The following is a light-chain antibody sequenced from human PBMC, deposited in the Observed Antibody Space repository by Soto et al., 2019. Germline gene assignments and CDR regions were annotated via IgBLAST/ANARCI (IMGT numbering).Light chain of an antibody. Sequence: QSALTQPRSVSGSPGQSVTISCTGTSSDVGNYNYVSWHQQHPGKAPKLIIYDVSRRPSGVHDRFSGSKSGNTASLTISGLRADDEADYYCCSYAGSFTYVFGTGTQLTVL. CDR1: SSDVGNYNY. CDR3: CSYAGSFTYV. CDR2: DVS. J-gene: IGLJ1*01. V-gene: IGLV2-11*01.